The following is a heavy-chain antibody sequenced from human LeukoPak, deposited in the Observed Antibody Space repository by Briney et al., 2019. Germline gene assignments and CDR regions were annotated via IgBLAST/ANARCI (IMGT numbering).Heavy chain of an antibody. CDR2: IYYSGST. V-gene: IGHV4-59*01. CDR1: GGSISSYY. J-gene: IGHJ4*02. CDR3: ARVDYGDYVGNSYFDY. D-gene: IGHD4-17*01. Sequence: SETLSLTCTVSGGSISSYYWSWIRQPPGKGLEWIGYIYYSGSTNYNPSLKSRVTISVDTSKNQFSLKLSSVTAADTAVYYCARVDYGDYVGNSYFDYWGQETLVTVSS.